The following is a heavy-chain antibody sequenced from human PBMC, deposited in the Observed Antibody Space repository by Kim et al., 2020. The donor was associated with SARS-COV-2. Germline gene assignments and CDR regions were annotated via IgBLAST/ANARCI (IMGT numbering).Heavy chain of an antibody. CDR2: GTT. CDR3: ARHPNGNYYY. V-gene: IGHV4-39*01. J-gene: IGHJ4*02. D-gene: IGHD1-7*01. Sequence: GTTNYRPALKSRVTMSVHTSKNHFSLQQSSVTATDTAVYYCARHPNGNYYYWGQGTLVTVPS.